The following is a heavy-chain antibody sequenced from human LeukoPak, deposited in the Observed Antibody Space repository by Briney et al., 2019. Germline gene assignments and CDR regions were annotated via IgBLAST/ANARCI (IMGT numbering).Heavy chain of an antibody. CDR1: GFTFSNYE. CDR2: ISSSGTTI. D-gene: IGHD3-10*01. CDR3: AKDSLWFGEGPNWFDP. J-gene: IGHJ5*02. V-gene: IGHV3-48*03. Sequence: GGSLRLSCAASGFTFSNYEMNWVRQAPGKGLEWVSYISSSGTTIYYADSVKGRFTISRDNAKNSLYLQMNRLRAEDTAVYYCAKDSLWFGEGPNWFDPWGQGTLVTVSS.